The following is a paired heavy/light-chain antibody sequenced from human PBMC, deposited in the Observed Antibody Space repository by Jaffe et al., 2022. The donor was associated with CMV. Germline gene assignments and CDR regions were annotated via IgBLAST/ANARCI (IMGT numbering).Light chain of an antibody. J-gene: IGLJ1*01. Sequence: QSVLTQPPSASGTPGQRVTISCSGSSSNIGSNYVYWYQQLPGTAPKLLIYRNNQRPSGVPDRFSGSKSGTSASLAISGLRSEDEADYYCAAWDDSLSGNYVFGTGTKVTVL. CDR1: SSNIGSNY. CDR2: RNN. V-gene: IGLV1-47*01. CDR3: AAWDDSLSGNYV.
Heavy chain of an antibody. CDR1: GFTFSSYG. J-gene: IGHJ6*02. D-gene: IGHD2-2*01. V-gene: IGHV3-30*18. CDR3: AKDWAAQLLYYYYGMDV. CDR2: ISYDGSNK. Sequence: QVQLVESGGGVVQPGRSLRLSCAASGFTFSSYGMHWVRQAPGKGLEWVAVISYDGSNKYYADSVKGRFTISRDNSKNTLYLQMNSLRAEDTAVYYCAKDWAAQLLYYYYGMDVWGQGTTVTVSS.